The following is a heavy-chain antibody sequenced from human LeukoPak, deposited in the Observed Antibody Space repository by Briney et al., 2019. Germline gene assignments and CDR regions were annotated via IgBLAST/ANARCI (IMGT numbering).Heavy chain of an antibody. CDR2: IRSDGSIK. V-gene: IGHV3-30*02. D-gene: IGHD4-17*01. J-gene: IGHJ4*02. CDR3: AKGFYGDYSFDC. CDR1: GFTFSSNG. Sequence: GGSLRLSCAASGFTFSSNGMHWVRQAPGKGLERVAFIRSDGSIKYYADSVKGRFTISRDNSKNTLYLQMNSLRAEDSAVYYCAKGFYGDYSFDCWGQGSLVTVSS.